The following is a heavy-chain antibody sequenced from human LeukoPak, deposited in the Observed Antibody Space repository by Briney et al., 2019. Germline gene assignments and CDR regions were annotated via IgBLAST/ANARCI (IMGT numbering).Heavy chain of an antibody. CDR3: ARDLVLMVYAMSNPPGY. D-gene: IGHD2-8*01. V-gene: IGHV1-2*02. CDR2: INPNSGGT. CDR1: GYTFTGYY. Sequence: ASVKVSCKASGYTFTGYYMHWVRQAPGQGLEWMGWINPNSGGTNYAQKFQGRVTMTRDTSISTAYMELSRLRSVDTAVYYCARDLVLMVYAMSNPPGYWGQGTLVTVSS. J-gene: IGHJ4*02.